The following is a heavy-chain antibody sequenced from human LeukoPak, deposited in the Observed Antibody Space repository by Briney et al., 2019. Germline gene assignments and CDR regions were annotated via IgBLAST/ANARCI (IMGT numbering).Heavy chain of an antibody. CDR1: GFTFSGYE. D-gene: IGHD2-2*02. V-gene: IGHV3-48*03. CDR3: AREGPRYRLDY. CDR2: ISTSGSTK. J-gene: IGHJ4*02. Sequence: GGSLRLSCAASGFTFSGYEMHWVRQAPGKGPEWVSSISTSGSTKYYADSVKGRFTISRDNARNSLYLQMNSLRAEDTAVYYCAREGPRYRLDYWGQGTLVPVSS.